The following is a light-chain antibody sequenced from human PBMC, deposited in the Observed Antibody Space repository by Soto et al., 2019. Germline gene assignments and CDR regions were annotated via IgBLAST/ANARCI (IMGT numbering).Light chain of an antibody. CDR3: QQYDTYWT. Sequence: DIQMTQSPSTLSASVGDRVTITCRASQSINNWLAWYQQKPGKAPKLLIYKASNLDIGVRSRFSGSGSGTELTLTISSLQPDDFATYYCQQYDTYWTFGQGTKVEIK. CDR2: KAS. J-gene: IGKJ1*01. CDR1: QSINNW. V-gene: IGKV1-5*03.